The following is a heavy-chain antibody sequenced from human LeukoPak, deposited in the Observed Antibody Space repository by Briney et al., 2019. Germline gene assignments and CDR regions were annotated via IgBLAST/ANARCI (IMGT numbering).Heavy chain of an antibody. CDR3: ARETPYYYGSGSYYNPLTY. Sequence: GASVKVSCKASGYTFTSYGISWVRQAPGQGLEWMGWISAYNGNTNYAQKLQGRVTMTTDTSTSTAYMELRSLRSDDTAVYYCARETPYYYGSGSYYNPLTYWGQGTLVTVSS. CDR2: ISAYNGNT. D-gene: IGHD3-10*01. J-gene: IGHJ4*02. CDR1: GYTFTSYG. V-gene: IGHV1-18*04.